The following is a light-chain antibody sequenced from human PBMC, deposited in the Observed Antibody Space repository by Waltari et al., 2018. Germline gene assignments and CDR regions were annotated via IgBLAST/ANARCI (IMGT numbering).Light chain of an antibody. V-gene: IGKV1-33*01. CDR3: QQYGDPPPT. CDR1: QDISNF. Sequence: DIQMTQSPSSLSASLGDSVTITCQANQDISNFLNWYQQKPGKPPKLLIYDASKLETGVPSKFSGSGSGTDFSFSISSLQPEDIATYYCQQYGDPPPTFGGGTKVEV. CDR2: DAS. J-gene: IGKJ4*01.